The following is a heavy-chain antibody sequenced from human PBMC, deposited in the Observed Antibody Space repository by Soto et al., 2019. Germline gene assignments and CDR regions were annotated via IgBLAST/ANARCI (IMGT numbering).Heavy chain of an antibody. J-gene: IGHJ6*02. V-gene: IGHV4-39*01. D-gene: IGHD3-10*01. Sequence: SETLSLTCTVSGGSISSSSYYWGWIRQPPGKGLEWIGSIYYSGSTYYNPSLKSRVTISVDTSKNQFSLKLSSVTAADTAVYYCARRNRITMVRGARYGMDVWGQGTTVTVSS. CDR1: GGSISSSSYY. CDR3: ARRNRITMVRGARYGMDV. CDR2: IYYSGST.